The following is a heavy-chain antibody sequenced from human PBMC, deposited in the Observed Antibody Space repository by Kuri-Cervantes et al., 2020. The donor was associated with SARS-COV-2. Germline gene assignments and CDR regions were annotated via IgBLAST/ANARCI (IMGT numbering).Heavy chain of an antibody. Sequence: SETLSLTCTVSGGSLSSSSYYWGWIRQPPGKGLEWIGSIYYSGSTYYNPSLKSRDTISVDTSKNQFSLKLGSVTAADTAVYYCARVKGDDFWSGRQSDAFDIWGQGTMVTVSS. CDR2: IYYSGST. J-gene: IGHJ3*02. CDR1: GGSLSSSSYY. V-gene: IGHV4-39*07. D-gene: IGHD3-3*01. CDR3: ARVKGDDFWSGRQSDAFDI.